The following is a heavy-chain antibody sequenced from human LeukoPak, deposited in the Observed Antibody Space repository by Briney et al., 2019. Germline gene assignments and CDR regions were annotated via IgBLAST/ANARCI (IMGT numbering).Heavy chain of an antibody. V-gene: IGHV1-2*04. CDR3: ARTEPRYYYGMDV. Sequence: GASVKVSCKASGYTFTGYYMHWVRQAPGQGLEWMGWINPNSGGTNYAQKFQGWVTMTRDTSISTAYMELSRLRSDDTAVYYCARTEPRYYYGMDVWGQGTMVTVSS. J-gene: IGHJ6*02. D-gene: IGHD1-14*01. CDR2: INPNSGGT. CDR1: GYTFTGYY.